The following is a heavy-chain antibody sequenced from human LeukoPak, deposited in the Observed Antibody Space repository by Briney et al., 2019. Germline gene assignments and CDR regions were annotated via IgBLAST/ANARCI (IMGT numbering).Heavy chain of an antibody. V-gene: IGHV4-39*07. CDR1: GGSISSSSYY. CDR2: IYYSGST. J-gene: IGHJ4*02. D-gene: IGHD3-22*01. Sequence: SETLSLTCTVSGGSISSSSYYWGWIRQPPGKGLEWIGSIYYSGSTYYNPSLKSRVTISVDTSKNQFSLKLSSVTAADTAVYYCARDPLNYDSSGYYYQHYGGQGPLVTVSS. CDR3: ARDPLNYDSSGYYYQHY.